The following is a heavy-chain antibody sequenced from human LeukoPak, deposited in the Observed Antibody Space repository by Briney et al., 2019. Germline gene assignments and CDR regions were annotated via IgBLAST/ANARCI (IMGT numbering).Heavy chain of an antibody. Sequence: PGGSLRLSCAASGFTFRSYSMNWVRQAPGRGLEWVSAIDPSSTYIYYADSVKGRFTISRDNAENSLYLQMNSLRVEDTAVYYCARDIGGVVGDAFDIWGQGTMVTVSS. V-gene: IGHV3-21*01. CDR2: IDPSSTYI. CDR3: ARDIGGVVGDAFDI. J-gene: IGHJ3*02. CDR1: GFTFRSYS. D-gene: IGHD2-21*01.